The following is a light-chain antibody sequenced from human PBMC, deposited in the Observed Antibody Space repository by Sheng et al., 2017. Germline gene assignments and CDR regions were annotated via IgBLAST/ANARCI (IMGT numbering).Light chain of an antibody. CDR2: AVS. CDR3: SSYTSGSTVI. J-gene: IGLJ2*01. V-gene: IGLV2-14*03. Sequence: QTASVSGSPGQSITISCTATSSDVGDYNYVSWYQHYPGKAPKLMIYAVSNRPSGVSNRFSGSKSGNTASLTISGLQAEDEADYFCSSYTSGSTVIFGGGTMLTVL. CDR1: SSDVGDYNY.